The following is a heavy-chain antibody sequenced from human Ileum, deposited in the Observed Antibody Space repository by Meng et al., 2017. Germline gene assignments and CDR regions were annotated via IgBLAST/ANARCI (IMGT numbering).Heavy chain of an antibody. J-gene: IGHJ4*02. D-gene: IGHD1-14*01. CDR1: RGTFSSYA. CDR3: HVTPNEYPYNGDFDY. Sequence: QGLLVESGDKAKKPASTVKGTWTASRGTFSSYASSWVRQAPGQGLEWMRGTIRIFGTANYAQKFQGRVTINADGSTSTAELGLVSLRSEAMAVYYCHVTPNEYPYNGDFDYWGQGTLVTVSS. V-gene: IGHV1-69*01. CDR2: TIRIFGTA.